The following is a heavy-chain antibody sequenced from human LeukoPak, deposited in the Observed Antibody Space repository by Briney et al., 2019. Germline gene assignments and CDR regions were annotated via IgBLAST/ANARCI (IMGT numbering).Heavy chain of an antibody. CDR1: GFTFSSFA. CDR3: AKSPTVDAAFDI. J-gene: IGHJ3*02. Sequence: GGSLRLSCAASGFTFSSFAMTWVRQAPGKGLEWVSGIGYTGDSTFYADSVKGRFTVSRDSSKNTLFLHMNSLRAEDTALYYCAKSPTVDAAFDIWGQGTMVTVSS. D-gene: IGHD4-23*01. CDR2: IGYTGDST. V-gene: IGHV3-23*01.